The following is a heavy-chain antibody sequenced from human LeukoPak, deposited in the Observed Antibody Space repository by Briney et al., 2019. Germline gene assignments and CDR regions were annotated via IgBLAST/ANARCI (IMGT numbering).Heavy chain of an antibody. CDR2: ISSGSSTI. CDR1: GFSFSTNS. V-gene: IGHV3-48*04. J-gene: IGHJ4*02. CDR3: AKEIWGSVFDY. Sequence: SGGSLRLSCAASGFSFSTNSMNWVRQAPGEGLEWVSYISSGSSTIYYAGSVKGRFTISRDNGKNSLYLQMNRLRAEDTAVDYCAKEIWGSVFDYWGQGTLVTVSS. D-gene: IGHD3-16*01.